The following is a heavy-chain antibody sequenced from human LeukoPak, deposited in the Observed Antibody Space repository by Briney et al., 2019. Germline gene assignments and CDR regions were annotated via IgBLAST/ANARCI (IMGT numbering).Heavy chain of an antibody. J-gene: IGHJ3*01. CDR2: ISGNGFTT. CDR1: GFTFTNYV. CDR3: AKDFQGQIPDAFDV. D-gene: IGHD2-21*01. V-gene: IGHV3-23*01. Sequence: GSLRLSCAASGFTFTNYVMTWVRQAPGKGLEWVSGISGNGFTTFYADSVRGRFTISRDNSKNTIYLQMNSLRAEDTAVYYCAKDFQGQIPDAFDVWGQGTMVTVSS.